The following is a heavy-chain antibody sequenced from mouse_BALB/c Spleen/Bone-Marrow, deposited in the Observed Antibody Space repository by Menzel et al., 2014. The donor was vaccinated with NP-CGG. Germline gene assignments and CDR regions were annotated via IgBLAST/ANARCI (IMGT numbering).Heavy chain of an antibody. J-gene: IGHJ3*01. CDR3: ASDDYDGSWFAY. CDR1: GYSFTNYW. CDR2: FHPSDGET. Sequence: QVQLQQSGAELVRPGASVKLSCKASGYSFTNYWLNWLKQRPGQGLEWIGMFHPSDGETRLNQKFKDKATLTVDKSTSTAYMQPSSPTSEDSAVYYCASDDYDGSWFAYWGQGTLVTVSA. D-gene: IGHD2-4*01. V-gene: IGHV1-74*01.